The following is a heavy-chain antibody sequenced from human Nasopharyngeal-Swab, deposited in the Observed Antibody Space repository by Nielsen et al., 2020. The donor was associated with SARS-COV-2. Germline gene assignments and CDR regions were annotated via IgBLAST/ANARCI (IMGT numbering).Heavy chain of an antibody. V-gene: IGHV3-11*04. Sequence: GESLKISCAASGFIFSDQYMSWMRQAPGKGLEWLSYMSNDSYVIKYADSVKGRFTVSRDNAKNSLYLQMNSLTPEDTAMYYWARDAGWGGKYGSNWFDPWGQGTLVTVSS. J-gene: IGHJ5*02. CDR3: ARDAGWGGKYGSNWFDP. CDR1: GFIFSDQY. CDR2: MSNDSYVI. D-gene: IGHD1-26*01.